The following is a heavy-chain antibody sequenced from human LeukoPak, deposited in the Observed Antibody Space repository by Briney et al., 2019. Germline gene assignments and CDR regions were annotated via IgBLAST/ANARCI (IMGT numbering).Heavy chain of an antibody. CDR1: DFMFSTYW. D-gene: IGHD3-10*01. J-gene: IGHJ4*02. V-gene: IGHV3-15*01. Sequence: GGFLRLSCEASDFMFSTYWMSWVRQAPGKGLGWVGRIKSKTDGGTTDYAAPVKGRFTISRDDSKNTLYLQMNSLKTEDTAVYYCTTETRGYWGQGTLVTVSS. CDR2: IKSKTDGGTT. CDR3: TTETRGY.